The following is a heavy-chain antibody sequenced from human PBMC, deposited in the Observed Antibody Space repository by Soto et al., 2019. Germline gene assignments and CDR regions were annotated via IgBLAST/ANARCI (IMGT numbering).Heavy chain of an antibody. CDR3: ARPNGGAQSYSYGMDV. CDR1: GLTFSDHY. Sequence: EVQLVESGGGLVQPGGSLRLSCAASGLTFSDHYMDWVRQAPGKGLEWVGRIRNKANKYTTEYAASVKGRFTISRDDSKNSLYLQMNSLKSDDTAVYYCARPNGGAQSYSYGMDVWGQGTTVTVSS. D-gene: IGHD4-17*01. CDR2: IRNKANKYTT. J-gene: IGHJ6*02. V-gene: IGHV3-72*01.